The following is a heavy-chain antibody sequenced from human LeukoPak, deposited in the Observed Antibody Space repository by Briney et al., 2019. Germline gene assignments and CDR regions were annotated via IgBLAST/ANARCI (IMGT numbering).Heavy chain of an antibody. J-gene: IGHJ4*02. CDR1: GGTFSYSA. Sequence: ASVKVSCKASGGTFSYSAISWVRQAPGQGLEWMGIINPSGGSTNYAQKFQGRVTMTRDMSTSTVYMELSSLRSEDAAVYYCAREAPGYCTGGSCYSQPFFDFWGQGTLVTVSS. CDR2: INPSGGST. CDR3: AREAPGYCTGGSCYSQPFFDF. V-gene: IGHV1-46*01. D-gene: IGHD2-15*01.